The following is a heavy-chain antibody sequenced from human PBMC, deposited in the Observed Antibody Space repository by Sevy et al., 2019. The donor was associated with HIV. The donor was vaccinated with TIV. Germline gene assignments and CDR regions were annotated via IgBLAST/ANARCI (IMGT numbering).Heavy chain of an antibody. CDR2: IRYDGSNK. V-gene: IGHV3-30*02. CDR3: AKDLSWGGTTRYYYYGMDV. D-gene: IGHD1-1*01. CDR1: GFTFSSYG. J-gene: IGHJ6*02. Sequence: GGSLRLSCAASGFTFSSYGMHWVRQAPGKGLEWVAFIRYDGSNKYYADSVKGRFTISRDNSKNTQYLQMNSLRAEDTAVYYRAKDLSWGGTTRYYYYGMDVWGQGTTVTVSS.